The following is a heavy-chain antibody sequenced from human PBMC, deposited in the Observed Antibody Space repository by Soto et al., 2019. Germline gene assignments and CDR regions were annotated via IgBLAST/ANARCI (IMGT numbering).Heavy chain of an antibody. CDR2: IYTSGST. CDR3: ARFQQLAYYFDY. V-gene: IGHV4-38-2*01. J-gene: IGHJ4*02. D-gene: IGHD6-13*01. Sequence: LSLTCAVSGYSISSGYYWGWLRQPPGKGLEWIGRIYTSGSTNYNPSLKSRVTMSVDTSKNQFSLKLSSVTAADTAVYYCARFQQLAYYFDYWGQGTLVTVSS. CDR1: GYSISSGYY.